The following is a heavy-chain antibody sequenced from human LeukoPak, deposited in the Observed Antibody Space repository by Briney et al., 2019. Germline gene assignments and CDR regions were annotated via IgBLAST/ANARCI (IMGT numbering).Heavy chain of an antibody. Sequence: GGSLRLSCAASGFPFSSYWMHWVRQAPGKGLVWVSRINSDGSSTSYADSVKGRFTISRDNAKNTLYLQMNSLRAEDTAVYYCAREYCGGDCYSYYYGMDVWGQGTTVTVSS. J-gene: IGHJ6*02. V-gene: IGHV3-74*01. D-gene: IGHD2-21*02. CDR1: GFPFSSYW. CDR2: INSDGSST. CDR3: AREYCGGDCYSYYYGMDV.